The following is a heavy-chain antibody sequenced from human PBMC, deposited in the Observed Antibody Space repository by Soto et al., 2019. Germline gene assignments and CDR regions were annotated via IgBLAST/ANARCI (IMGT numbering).Heavy chain of an antibody. CDR3: ARGGGVTTTGDDY. Sequence: QLQLQESGSGLVKPSQTLSLTCAVSGGSINTATHSWSWIRQPPGKGLEWIGYIYHSGSTYYNPSVKGRFTIAIAKSNTQFSLRLGSVPAADTAVYYCARGGGVTTTGDDYWGQGILVTVSS. CDR2: IYHSGST. CDR1: GGSINTATHS. J-gene: IGHJ4*02. V-gene: IGHV4-30-2*01. D-gene: IGHD4-17*01.